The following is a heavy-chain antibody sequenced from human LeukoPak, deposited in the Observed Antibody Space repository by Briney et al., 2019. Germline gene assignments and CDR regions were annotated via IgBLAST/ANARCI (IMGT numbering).Heavy chain of an antibody. V-gene: IGHV4-4*07. Sequence: SETLSLTCTVSGGSISSYYWSWIRLPAGKGLEWIGRISTSGSTNYNPSLKSRVTMSVDTSKNQFSLKLSSVTAADTAVYYCARFRASGSSDYWGHGTLVTVSS. CDR1: GGSISSYY. D-gene: IGHD1-26*01. CDR3: ARFRASGSSDY. J-gene: IGHJ4*01. CDR2: ISTSGST.